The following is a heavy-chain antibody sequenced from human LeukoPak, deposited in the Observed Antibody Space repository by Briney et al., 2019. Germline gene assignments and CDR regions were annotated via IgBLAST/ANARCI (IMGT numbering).Heavy chain of an antibody. Sequence: GGSLRLSCAASGFTFSSYAMSWVRQAPGKGLEWVSAISGSGGNTYYADSVKGRFTISRDNSKNTLYLQMNSLRVEDTAVYYCAKDWDIVVVPAAIFVRDYWGQGTLVTVSS. CDR1: GFTFSSYA. CDR2: ISGSGGNT. CDR3: AKDWDIVVVPAAIFVRDY. J-gene: IGHJ4*02. V-gene: IGHV3-23*01. D-gene: IGHD2-2*02.